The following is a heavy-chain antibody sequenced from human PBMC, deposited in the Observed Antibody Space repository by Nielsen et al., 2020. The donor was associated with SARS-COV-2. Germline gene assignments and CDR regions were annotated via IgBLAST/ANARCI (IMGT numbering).Heavy chain of an antibody. CDR1: GYTLTELS. D-gene: IGHD2-15*01. Sequence: ASVKVSCKVSGYTLTELSMHWVRQAPGKGLEWMGGFDPEDGETIYAQKFQGRVTMTEDTSTDTAYMELSSLRSEDTAVYYCALGMMVAALWGGWFDPWGQGTLVTVSS. CDR3: ALGMMVAALWGGWFDP. CDR2: FDPEDGET. V-gene: IGHV1-24*01. J-gene: IGHJ5*02.